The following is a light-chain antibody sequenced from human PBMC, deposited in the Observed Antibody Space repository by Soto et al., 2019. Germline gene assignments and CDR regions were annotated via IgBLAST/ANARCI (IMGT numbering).Light chain of an antibody. V-gene: IGLV4-69*01. Sequence: QSVLTQSPSASASLGASVKLTCTLSSGHSSYAIAWHQQQPEKGPRYLMKLNSDGSHNKGDGIPDRFSGSSSGAARYLTISSLQSEDEADYYCQTWGTGIHVVFGGGTKLTVL. CDR1: SGHSSYA. CDR2: LNSDGSH. CDR3: QTWGTGIHVV. J-gene: IGLJ2*01.